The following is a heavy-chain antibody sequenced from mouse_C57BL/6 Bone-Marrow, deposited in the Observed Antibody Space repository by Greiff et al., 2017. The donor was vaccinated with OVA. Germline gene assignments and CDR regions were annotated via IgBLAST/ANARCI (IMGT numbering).Heavy chain of an antibody. V-gene: IGHV3-6*01. CDR3: ARDGPGTDYFDY. CDR1: GYSITSGYY. CDR2: ISYDGSN. Sequence: EVKLEESGPGLVKPSQSLSLTCSVTGYSITSGYYWNWIRQFPGNKLEWMGYISYDGSNNYNPSLKNRISITRDTSKNQFFLKLNSVTTEDTATYYCARDGPGTDYFDYWGQGTTLTVSS. J-gene: IGHJ2*01. D-gene: IGHD3-3*01.